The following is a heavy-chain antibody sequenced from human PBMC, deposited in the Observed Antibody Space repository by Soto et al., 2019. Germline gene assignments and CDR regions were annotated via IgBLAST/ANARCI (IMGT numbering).Heavy chain of an antibody. CDR2: INTYNGMT. CDR1: GYTFINYH. J-gene: IGHJ4*02. Sequence: QVQLVQSGGEVKKPGASVTVSCKASGYTFINYHITWVRQAPGQGLEWMAWINTYNGMTDYAPRFQGRVTMTRDTSTSTAYMELRNLGSDDTAVYFCAKSPRGEMATDWGQGTLVTVSS. V-gene: IGHV1-18*01. D-gene: IGHD5-12*01. CDR3: AKSPRGEMATD.